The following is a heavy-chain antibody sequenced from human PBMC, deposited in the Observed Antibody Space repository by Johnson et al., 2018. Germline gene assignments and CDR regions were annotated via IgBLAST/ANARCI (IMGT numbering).Heavy chain of an antibody. D-gene: IGHD4-23*01. V-gene: IGHV5-51*01. CDR1: GYSFTNYW. J-gene: IGHJ3*02. Sequence: VQLVESGAEVRKPGESLKISCKGSGYSFTNYWIGWVRQMPGKGLEWMGIIYPGDSDTRYSPSFQGQVTISADNSISTAYLQWSSLKASDTAMYYCATPYYGGNSGVRAFDIWGQGTMVTVSS. CDR3: ATPYYGGNSGVRAFDI. CDR2: IYPGDSDT.